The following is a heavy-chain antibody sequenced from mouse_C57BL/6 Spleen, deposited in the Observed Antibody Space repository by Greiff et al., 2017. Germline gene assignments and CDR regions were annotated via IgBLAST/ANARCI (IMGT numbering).Heavy chain of an antibody. CDR3: ARNYKDAMDY. J-gene: IGHJ4*01. CDR2: INPSSGYT. V-gene: IGHV1-4*01. CDR1: GYTFTSYT. Sequence: QVQLKQSGAELARPGASVKMSCKASGYTFTSYTMHWVKQRPGQGLEWIGYINPSSGYTKYNQKFKDKATLTADKSSSTAYMQLSSLTSEDYAVYYCARNYKDAMDYWGQGTSVTVSS. D-gene: IGHD2-12*01.